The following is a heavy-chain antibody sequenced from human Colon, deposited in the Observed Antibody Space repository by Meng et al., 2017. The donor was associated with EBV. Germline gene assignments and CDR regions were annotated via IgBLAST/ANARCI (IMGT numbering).Heavy chain of an antibody. J-gene: IGHJ5*02. CDR2: ISHSGTT. V-gene: IGHV4-4*02. CDR3: ARDYYASGFVFDL. D-gene: IGHD3-10*01. CDR1: GGSTDSVNW. Sequence: PREVGHGLGKRVGPVSLPCAGAGGSTDSVNWGNWVRQTPGKGLEWIGEISHSGTTNYNPSLKSRVTISIDKSKNQFSLKLTSVTAADTAVYYCARDYYASGFVFDLWGQGTLVTVSS.